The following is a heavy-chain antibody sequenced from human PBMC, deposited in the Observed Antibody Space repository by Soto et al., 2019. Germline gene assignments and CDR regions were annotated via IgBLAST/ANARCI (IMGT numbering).Heavy chain of an antibody. V-gene: IGHV4-39*01. CDR1: GGSISSSSYY. D-gene: IGHD2-2*01. CDR2: IYYSGST. CDR3: ARTGDCSSTSCYRDYYYYMDV. Sequence: SETLSLTCTVSGGSISSSSYYWGWIRQPPGKGLEWIGSIYYSGSTYYNPSLKSRVTISVDTSKNQFSLKLSSVTAADTAVYYCARTGDCSSTSCYRDYYYYMDVWGKGTTVTVSS. J-gene: IGHJ6*03.